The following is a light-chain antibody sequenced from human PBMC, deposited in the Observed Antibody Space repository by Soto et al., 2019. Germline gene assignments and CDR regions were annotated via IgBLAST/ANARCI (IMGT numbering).Light chain of an antibody. V-gene: IGLV2-14*01. J-gene: IGLJ1*01. CDR1: NSDLAIYNY. CDR3: SSYTDSSNYV. Sequence: QSALPQPASGSESPGQSITIYCTGTNSDLAIYNYVSWYQQQPGKAPKLMIYQVTNRPSGVSNRFSGSRSGNTASLTISGLQAEDEADYYCSSYTDSSNYVFGTGTKGTVL. CDR2: QVT.